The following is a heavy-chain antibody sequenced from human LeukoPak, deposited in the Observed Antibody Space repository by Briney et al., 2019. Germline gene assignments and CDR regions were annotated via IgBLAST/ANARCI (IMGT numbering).Heavy chain of an antibody. CDR3: AKTSPGYTYGLLDY. V-gene: IGHV3-23*01. CDR2: ISVTGGST. CDR1: GFTFSIYA. D-gene: IGHD5-18*01. J-gene: IGHJ4*02. Sequence: GGSLRLSCAASGFTFSIYAMSWVGQAPGKGLEWVAGISVTGGSTYYADSVKGRFTISSDNSKNTLYLQMNSLRVEDTAVYYCAKTSPGYTYGLLDYWGQGTLVTVSS.